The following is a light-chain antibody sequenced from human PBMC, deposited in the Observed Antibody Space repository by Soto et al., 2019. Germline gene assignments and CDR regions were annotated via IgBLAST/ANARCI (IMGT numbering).Light chain of an antibody. Sequence: QSVLTQPPSASGTPGQRVTISCSGSSSNIGSNTVNWYQQLPATAPKLLIYSNNQRPSGVPDRFSGSKSGTSASRAISGLQSEDEADYYCAAWDDSLNGVVFGGGTKLTVL. CDR1: SSNIGSNT. V-gene: IGLV1-44*01. J-gene: IGLJ2*01. CDR3: AAWDDSLNGVV. CDR2: SNN.